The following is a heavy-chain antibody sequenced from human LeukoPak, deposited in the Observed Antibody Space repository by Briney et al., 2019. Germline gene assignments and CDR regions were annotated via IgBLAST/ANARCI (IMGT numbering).Heavy chain of an antibody. J-gene: IGHJ5*02. CDR1: GGSISSGSYY. Sequence: SQTLSLTCTVSGGSISSGSYYWSWIRQPPGKGLEWIGRIYTSGSTNYNPSLKSRVTISVDTSNNQFSLKLSSVTAADTAVYYCARDRNYDFWSGYTNWFDPWGQGTLVTVSS. V-gene: IGHV4-61*02. D-gene: IGHD3-3*01. CDR3: ARDRNYDFWSGYTNWFDP. CDR2: IYTSGST.